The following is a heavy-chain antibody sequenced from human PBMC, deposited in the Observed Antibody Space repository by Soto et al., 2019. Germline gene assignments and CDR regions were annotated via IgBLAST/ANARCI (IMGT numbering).Heavy chain of an antibody. CDR2: IYYSGST. J-gene: IGHJ6*02. V-gene: IGHV4-30-4*01. CDR1: GGSISSGDYY. D-gene: IGHD4-17*01. CDR3: ARAPRATVTTLSYYGMDV. Sequence: QVQLQESGPGLVKPSQTLSLTCTVSGGSISSGDYYWSWIRQPPGKGLEWMGYIYYSGSTYYNPALKSRVTISVDTSKNQFSLKLSSVTAADTAVYYCARAPRATVTTLSYYGMDVWGQGTTVTVSS.